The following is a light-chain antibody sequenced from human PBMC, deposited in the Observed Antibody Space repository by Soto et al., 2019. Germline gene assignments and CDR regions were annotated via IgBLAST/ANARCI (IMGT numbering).Light chain of an antibody. Sequence: IQMIHFPSTLSASVVDRVTISWQASQSVRSWLAWYQQKPGKAPKLLIYAASSLQSGVPARFSGSGSGTDFTLTISRLEPEDFAVYYCQQYGSSPLTFGGGTKVDIK. CDR1: QSVRSW. V-gene: IGKV1-5*01. CDR3: QQYGSSPLT. J-gene: IGKJ4*01. CDR2: AAS.